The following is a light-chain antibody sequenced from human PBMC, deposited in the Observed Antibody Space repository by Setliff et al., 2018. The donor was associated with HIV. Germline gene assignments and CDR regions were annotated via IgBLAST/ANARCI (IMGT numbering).Light chain of an antibody. CDR1: SSDVCAYNS. V-gene: IGLV2-14*03. CDR3: TSYTSSSTDV. Sequence: QSVLTQPASVSGSPGQSITISCPGTSSDVCAYNSVSWHQQHPGKAPKLTIYDVSDRPSGVSNRFSGSKSGNTASLTISGLQAEDEADYYCTSYTSSSTDVFGTGTKGTVL. CDR2: DVS. J-gene: IGLJ1*01.